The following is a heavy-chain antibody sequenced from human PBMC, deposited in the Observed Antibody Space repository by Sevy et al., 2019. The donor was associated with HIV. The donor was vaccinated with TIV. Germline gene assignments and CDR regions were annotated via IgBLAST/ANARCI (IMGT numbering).Heavy chain of an antibody. Sequence: SETLSLTCTVSGGSISSSSYYWGWIRQPPGKGLEWIGSIYYSGSTYYNPSLKSRVTISVDTSKNQFSLKLSSVTAADTAVHYCASNKAAAGTDRFDYWGQGTLVTVSS. J-gene: IGHJ4*02. CDR1: GGSISSSSYY. CDR3: ASNKAAAGTDRFDY. V-gene: IGHV4-39*01. D-gene: IGHD6-13*01. CDR2: IYYSGST.